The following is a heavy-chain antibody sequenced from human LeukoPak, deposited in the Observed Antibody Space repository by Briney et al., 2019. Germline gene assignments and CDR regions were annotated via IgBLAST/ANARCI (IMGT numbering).Heavy chain of an antibody. V-gene: IGHV3-23*01. D-gene: IGHD2-8*01. CDR1: GFTFSSYA. CDR3: AKVGMGYAIGSGFDP. CDR2: ISGSGGST. Sequence: GSLRLSCAASGFTFSSYAMSWVRQAPWKGLEWVSAISGSGGSTYYANSVKGRFTISRDNSKNTLYLKMNSLRAEDTAVYYCAKVGMGYAIGSGFDPWGQGTLVTVSS. J-gene: IGHJ5*02.